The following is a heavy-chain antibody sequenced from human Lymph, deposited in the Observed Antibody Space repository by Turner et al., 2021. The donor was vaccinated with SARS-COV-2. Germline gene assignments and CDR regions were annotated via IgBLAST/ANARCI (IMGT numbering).Heavy chain of an antibody. D-gene: IGHD3-22*01. J-gene: IGHJ4*02. CDR1: GFPFRGYA. Sequence: VQLLESGGGLVQPGGSLRLSCSASGFPFRGYAMSWVRQAPGKGLEWVSVISGSGGSTNYADSVKGRFSISRDNSKNTLYLQMNSLRAEDTAVYYCAKNEMAMIVLVITLFDYWGQGTLVTVSS. CDR2: ISGSGGST. CDR3: AKNEMAMIVLVITLFDY. V-gene: IGHV3-23*01.